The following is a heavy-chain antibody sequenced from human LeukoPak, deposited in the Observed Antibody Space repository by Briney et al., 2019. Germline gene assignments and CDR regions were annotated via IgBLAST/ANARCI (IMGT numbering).Heavy chain of an antibody. CDR1: GYTFTSYG. CDR2: ISAYNGNT. J-gene: IGHJ4*02. CDR3: ARDPLSIAAAGKAPLDY. D-gene: IGHD6-13*01. Sequence: ASVKVSCKASGYTFTSYGISWVRQAPGQGLEWMGWISAYNGNTNYAQKLQGRVTMTTDTSTSTAYMELRSLRSDDTAVYYCARDPLSIAAAGKAPLDYWGQGTLVTVSS. V-gene: IGHV1-18*01.